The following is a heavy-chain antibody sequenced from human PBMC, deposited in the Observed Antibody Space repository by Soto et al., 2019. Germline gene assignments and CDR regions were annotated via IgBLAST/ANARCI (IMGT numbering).Heavy chain of an antibody. D-gene: IGHD1-26*01. Sequence: QVQLVQSGAEMKRPGASVKVSCKAPADTFTSYYLNWVRQAPGQGLEWMGVINPHGGSTKFAQKFHGRVTMTRDTSRSTVYMELRSLRSDETAVYYCARLLTEGATYREDAFDMWGQGTKVTVSS. J-gene: IGHJ3*02. V-gene: IGHV1-46*01. CDR1: ADTFTSYY. CDR2: INPHGGST. CDR3: ARLLTEGATYREDAFDM.